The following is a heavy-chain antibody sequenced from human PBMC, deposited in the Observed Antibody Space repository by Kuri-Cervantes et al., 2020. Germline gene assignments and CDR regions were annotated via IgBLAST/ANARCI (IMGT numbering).Heavy chain of an antibody. V-gene: IGHV4-38-2*02. CDR1: GYSISSGYY. J-gene: IGHJ3*02. D-gene: IGHD3-10*01. Sequence: SETLSLTCTVSGYSISSGYYWGWIRQPPGKGLEWIGNIYHSGSTYYNPSLKSRVTISVDTSKNQFSLKLSSVTVADTAVYYCARTDPNYYGSGSLAFDIWGQGTMVTVSS. CDR2: IYHSGST. CDR3: ARTDPNYYGSGSLAFDI.